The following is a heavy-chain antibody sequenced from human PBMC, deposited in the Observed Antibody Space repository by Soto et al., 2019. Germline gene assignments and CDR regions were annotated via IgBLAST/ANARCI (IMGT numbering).Heavy chain of an antibody. D-gene: IGHD1-1*01. V-gene: IGHV3-33*06. J-gene: IGHJ6*02. CDR2: IWYDGSNK. CDR3: PKELEGMDV. CDR1: GFTFSSYG. Sequence: GGSLRLSCAASGFTFSSYGMHWVRQAPGKGLEWVAVIWYDGSNKYYADSVKGRFTISRDNSKNTLYLQMNSLRAEDTAVYYCPKELEGMDVWGQGTTVTVSS.